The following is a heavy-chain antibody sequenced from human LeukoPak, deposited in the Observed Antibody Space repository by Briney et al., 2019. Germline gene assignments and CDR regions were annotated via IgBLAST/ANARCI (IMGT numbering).Heavy chain of an antibody. Sequence: GGSLRLSCAASGFTFSSYWMHWVRQAPGKGLVWVSRINSDGSSTSYADSVKGRFPISRDNAKNTLYLQMNSLRAEDTAVYYCARYYYDSSGYYSFDYWGQGTLVTVSS. V-gene: IGHV3-74*01. J-gene: IGHJ4*02. CDR1: GFTFSSYW. CDR2: INSDGSST. CDR3: ARYYYDSSGYYSFDY. D-gene: IGHD3-22*01.